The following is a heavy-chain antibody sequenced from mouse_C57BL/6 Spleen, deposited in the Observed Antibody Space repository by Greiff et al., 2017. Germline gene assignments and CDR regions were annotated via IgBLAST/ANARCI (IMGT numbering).Heavy chain of an antibody. J-gene: IGHJ3*01. V-gene: IGHV5-9*01. D-gene: IGHD2-2*01. CDR2: ISGGGGNT. Sequence: EVMLVESGGGLVKPGGSLKLSCAASGFNFSSYTMSWVRQTPEKRLEWVATISGGGGNTYYPDSVKGRFTISRDNAKNTLYLQMSSLRSEDTALYYCARQGYGYDGGWFAYWGQGTLVTVSA. CDR1: GFNFSSYT. CDR3: ARQGYGYDGGWFAY.